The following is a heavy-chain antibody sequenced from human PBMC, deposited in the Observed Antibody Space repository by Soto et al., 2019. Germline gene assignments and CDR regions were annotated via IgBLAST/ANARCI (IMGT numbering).Heavy chain of an antibody. D-gene: IGHD6-19*01. CDR1: GFTFSDHY. V-gene: IGHV3-72*01. CDR2: TRNRANSYII. Sequence: GGSLRLSCAASGFTFSDHYIDWVRQAPGKGLEWVGRTRNRANSYIIDYAASVKDRFTISRDDSRNSLYLQMNSMKAEDTAVYYCARAASGLDYWGQGTLVTVSS. CDR3: ARAASGLDY. J-gene: IGHJ4*02.